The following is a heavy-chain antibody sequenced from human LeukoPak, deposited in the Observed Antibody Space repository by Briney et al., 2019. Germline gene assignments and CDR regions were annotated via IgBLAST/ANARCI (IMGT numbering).Heavy chain of an antibody. V-gene: IGHV4-39*07. CDR3: AREFIGSSSHFDY. J-gene: IGHJ4*02. D-gene: IGHD6-13*01. CDR2: IYYSGST. Sequence: SETLSLTCTVSGGSISSSSYYWGWIRQPPGKGLEWIGSIYYSGSTYYNPSLKSRVTISVDTSKNQFSLKLSSVTAADTAVYYCAREFIGSSSHFDYWGQGTLVTVSS. CDR1: GGSISSSSYY.